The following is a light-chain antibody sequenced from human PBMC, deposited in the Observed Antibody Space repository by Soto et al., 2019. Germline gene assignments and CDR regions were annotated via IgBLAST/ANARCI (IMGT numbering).Light chain of an antibody. V-gene: IGKV3-11*01. CDR3: QQRSNWPPLT. Sequence: EILLTQSPATLSLSAGERATLSCRASQSVSSYLAWYQQKPGQAPRLLIYGASNRATGIPARFSGSGSGTDFTLTISSLEPEDFAVYYCQQRSNWPPLTFGGGTKVDIK. CDR2: GAS. J-gene: IGKJ4*01. CDR1: QSVSSY.